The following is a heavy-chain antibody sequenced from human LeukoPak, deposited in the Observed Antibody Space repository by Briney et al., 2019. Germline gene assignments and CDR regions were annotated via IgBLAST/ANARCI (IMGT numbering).Heavy chain of an antibody. CDR1: GYTFTSYY. CDR3: ARVAPGYSSSWKIFDY. D-gene: IGHD6-13*01. Sequence: ASVKVSCKASGYTFTSYYMHWVRQAPGQGLEWMGIINPSGGSTSYAQKFQGRVTMTRDMSTSTVYMELSSLRSEDAAVYYCARVAPGYSSSWKIFDYWGQGTLVTVSS. CDR2: INPSGGST. J-gene: IGHJ4*02. V-gene: IGHV1-46*01.